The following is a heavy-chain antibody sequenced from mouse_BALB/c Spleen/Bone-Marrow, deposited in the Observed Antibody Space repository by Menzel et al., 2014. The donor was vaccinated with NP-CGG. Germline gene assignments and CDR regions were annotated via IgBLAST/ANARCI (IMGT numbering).Heavy chain of an antibody. D-gene: IGHD2-3*01. CDR1: GFNIKDTY. CDR3: ASWLLPYGLDY. V-gene: IGHV14-3*02. Sequence: VQLQQSGAELVKPGASVKWSCTASGFNIKDTYMPWVKQRPEQGLEWIGRIEPANGYPKYDPKFQDKATITADTSSNTAYLQLSSLTSEDTAVYYCASWLLPYGLDYWGQGTSVTVSS. J-gene: IGHJ4*01. CDR2: IEPANGYP.